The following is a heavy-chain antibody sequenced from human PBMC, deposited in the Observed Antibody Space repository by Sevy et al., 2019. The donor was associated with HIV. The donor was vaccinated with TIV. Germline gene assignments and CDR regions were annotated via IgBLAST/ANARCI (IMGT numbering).Heavy chain of an antibody. Sequence: ASVKVSCKASGYTFTSYAISWVRQAPGQALEWMGWIRAFNVNTNNAQKFQGRVTMSTDTSTSTAYMELTSLRSDDTAVYYCARDDCSNLSCHGSLLYWGQGTLVTVSS. CDR3: ARDDCSNLSCHGSLLY. V-gene: IGHV1-18*01. J-gene: IGHJ4*02. CDR2: IRAFNVNT. D-gene: IGHD2-2*01. CDR1: GYTFTSYA.